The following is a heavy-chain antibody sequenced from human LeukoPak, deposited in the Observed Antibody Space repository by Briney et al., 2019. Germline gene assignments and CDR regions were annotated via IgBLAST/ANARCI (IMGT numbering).Heavy chain of an antibody. CDR2: ISGSGGST. V-gene: IGHV3-23*01. D-gene: IGHD1-26*01. Sequence: GGSLRLSCAASGFTFNSYAMSWVRQAPGKGLEWVSAISGSGGSTYYADSVKGRFTISRDNSKNTLYLQMNSLRAEDTAVYYCAKDLQDSWGAFDIWGQGTMVTVSS. J-gene: IGHJ3*02. CDR3: AKDLQDSWGAFDI. CDR1: GFTFNSYA.